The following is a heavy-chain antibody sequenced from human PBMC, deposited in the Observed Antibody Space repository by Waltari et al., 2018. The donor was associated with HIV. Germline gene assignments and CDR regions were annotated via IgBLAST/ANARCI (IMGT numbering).Heavy chain of an antibody. V-gene: IGHV1-8*02. J-gene: IGHJ5*02. Sequence: QGQLVQSGAEVKQSGASVRISCKASGYPLTNYDINRLRQATGQGLEWMGWRNPSTGNAGFAHNFQGRVVMTRDIPINTAYMELSGLTSHDAAVYYCSTSRPGAMFGDAWGQGTLVTVSS. CDR1: GYPLTNYD. D-gene: IGHD3-3*01. CDR2: RNPSTGNA. CDR3: STSRPGAMFGDA.